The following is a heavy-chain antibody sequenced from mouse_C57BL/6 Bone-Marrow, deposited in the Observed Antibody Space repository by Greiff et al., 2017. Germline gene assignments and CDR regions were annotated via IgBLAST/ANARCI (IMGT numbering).Heavy chain of an antibody. CDR2: IDPSDSYT. CDR1: AYTFTSYL. CDR3: ARDGNYVRFFAY. J-gene: IGHJ3*01. D-gene: IGHD2-1*01. V-gene: IGHV1-69*01. Sequence: QLQLQHPGAELVMPGASVKLSCKASAYTFTSYLMPWVKQRPGQGLEWIGEIDPSDSYTNYNQKFKGKSTLTVDKSSSTAYMQLSSLTSEDSAVYYCARDGNYVRFFAYWGQGTLVTVSA.